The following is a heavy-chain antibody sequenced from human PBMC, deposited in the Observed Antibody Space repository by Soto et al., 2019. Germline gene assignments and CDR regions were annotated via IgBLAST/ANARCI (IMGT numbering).Heavy chain of an antibody. J-gene: IGHJ6*02. CDR3: ARAPPWPAPRWGV. V-gene: IGHV4-30-2*01. CDR1: NGSISSGGYS. Sequence: PSETLSLTCTVSNGSISSGGYSWSWIRQTPGKGLEWIGYIYPTGKTYYNPSLKNRATLSIDTSQNQFSLQLTSVTAADTAVYYCARAPPWPAPRWGVWGHGTTVTVSS. D-gene: IGHD3-16*01. CDR2: IYPTGKT.